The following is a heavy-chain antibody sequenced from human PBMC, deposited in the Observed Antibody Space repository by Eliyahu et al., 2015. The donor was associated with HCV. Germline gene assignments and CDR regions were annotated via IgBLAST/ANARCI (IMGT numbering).Heavy chain of an antibody. CDR2: ISYDGSHK. D-gene: IGHD1-26*01. CDR3: ARDSGADTYYYYYYGMDV. J-gene: IGHJ6*02. Sequence: PGSVLVRVAVISYDGSHKYSGXAVKGRFTISRDNSKNTLYLQMXSLRAEDTAVYYCARDSGADTYYYYYYGMDVWGQGTTVTVSS. V-gene: IGHV3-30*04.